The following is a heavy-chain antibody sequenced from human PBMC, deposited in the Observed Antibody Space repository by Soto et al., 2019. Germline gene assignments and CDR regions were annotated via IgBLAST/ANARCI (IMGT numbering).Heavy chain of an antibody. CDR3: ARGPESRSTAYFDY. J-gene: IGHJ4*02. CDR2: ISAYTGNT. V-gene: IGHV1-18*01. D-gene: IGHD2-2*01. Sequence: QVQLVQSGAEVKKPGASVKVSCKASGFPFTDYGFTWVRQAPGEGLEWMGWISAYTGNTNYAQKVQGRVTMSTDTSTSIAYLELRSLGSDDTAVYYCARGPESRSTAYFDYWGQGTLVTVSS. CDR1: GFPFTDYG.